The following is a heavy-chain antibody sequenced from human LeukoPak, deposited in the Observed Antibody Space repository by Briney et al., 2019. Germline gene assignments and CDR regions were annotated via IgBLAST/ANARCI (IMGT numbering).Heavy chain of an antibody. CDR3: ARDMYGGTDY. D-gene: IGHD2-8*01. Sequence: GGSLRLSCAASGFTSSSSWMSWVRQAPGKGLEWAANIKQDGTEKYYVDSVKGRFTISRDNAKNSLYLQMNSLRAEDTAVYYCARDMYGGTDYWGQGTLVTVSS. V-gene: IGHV3-7*01. CDR2: IKQDGTEK. CDR1: GFTSSSSW. J-gene: IGHJ4*02.